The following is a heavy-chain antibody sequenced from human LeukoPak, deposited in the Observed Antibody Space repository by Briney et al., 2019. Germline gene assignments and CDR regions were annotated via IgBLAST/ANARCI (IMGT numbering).Heavy chain of an antibody. V-gene: IGHV1-69*04. CDR1: GGTFSSYA. D-gene: IGHD3-22*01. CDR2: IIPILGIA. J-gene: IGHJ5*02. CDR3: ARENYYYDSSGYLKNWFDP. Sequence: ASVKVSCKASGGTFSSYAIGWVRQAPGQGLEWMGRIIPILGIANYAQKFQGRVTITADKSTSTAYMELSSLRSEDTAVYYCARENYYYDSSGYLKNWFDPWGQGTLVTVSS.